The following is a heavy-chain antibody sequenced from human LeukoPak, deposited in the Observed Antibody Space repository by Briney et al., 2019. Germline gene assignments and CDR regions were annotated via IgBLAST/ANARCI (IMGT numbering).Heavy chain of an antibody. V-gene: IGHV4-59*12. CDR2: IYYSGST. CDR1: GGSISGYY. D-gene: IGHD1-7*01. J-gene: IGHJ5*02. CDR3: ARFNYIGWFDP. Sequence: PSETLSLTCTVSGGSISGYYWSWIRQPPGKGLEWIGYIYYSGSTNYNPSLKSRVTISVDTSKNQFSLKLSSVTAADTAVYYCARFNYIGWFDPWGQGTLVTVSS.